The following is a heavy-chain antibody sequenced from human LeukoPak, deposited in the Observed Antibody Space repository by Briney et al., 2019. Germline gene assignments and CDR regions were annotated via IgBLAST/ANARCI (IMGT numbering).Heavy chain of an antibody. J-gene: IGHJ6*02. Sequence: ASVKVSCKASGYTFTSCDINWVRQATGQGLEWMGWMNPNSGNTGYAQKFQGRVTMTRNTSISTAYMELSSLRSEDTAVYYCASEGDYYYGMDVWGQGTTVTVSS. CDR3: ASEGDYYYGMDV. V-gene: IGHV1-8*01. CDR2: MNPNSGNT. D-gene: IGHD2-21*01. CDR1: GYTFTSCD.